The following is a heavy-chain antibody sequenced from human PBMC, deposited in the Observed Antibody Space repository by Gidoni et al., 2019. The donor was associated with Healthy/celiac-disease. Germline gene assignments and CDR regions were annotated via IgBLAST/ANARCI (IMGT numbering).Heavy chain of an antibody. D-gene: IGHD6-19*01. Sequence: EVQLVQSGAEVKKPGESLKISCKGSGYSFTSYWIGWVRQMPGKGLEWWGIIYPGDSDTRYSPSFQGQVTISADKSISTAYLQWSSLKASDTAMYYCAILRIAVAGNYGMDVWGQGTTVTVSS. J-gene: IGHJ6*02. CDR3: AILRIAVAGNYGMDV. V-gene: IGHV5-51*01. CDR1: GYSFTSYW. CDR2: IYPGDSDT.